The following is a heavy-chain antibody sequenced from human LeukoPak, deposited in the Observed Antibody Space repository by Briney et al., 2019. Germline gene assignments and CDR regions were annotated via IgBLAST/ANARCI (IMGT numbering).Heavy chain of an antibody. V-gene: IGHV3-30*04. D-gene: IGHD4-23*01. Sequence: GGSLRLSCAASGFTFSSYAMHWVRQAPGKGREWVAVISYDGSNKYYADSVKGRFTISRDNSKNTLYLQMNSLRAEDTVVYYCARDGDYGGNSGMAFDIWGQGTMVTVSS. CDR2: ISYDGSNK. J-gene: IGHJ3*02. CDR1: GFTFSSYA. CDR3: ARDGDYGGNSGMAFDI.